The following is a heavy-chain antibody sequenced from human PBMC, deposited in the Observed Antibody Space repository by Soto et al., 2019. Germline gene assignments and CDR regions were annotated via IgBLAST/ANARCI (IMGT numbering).Heavy chain of an antibody. J-gene: IGHJ3*02. CDR1: GFTFSDYY. D-gene: IGHD3-22*01. V-gene: IGHV3-11*01. Sequence: GGSLILSCAASGFTFSDYYMSWIRQAPGKGLEWVSYISSSGSTIDYADSVKGRFTISRDNAKNALYLQMNSLRAEDTAVYYCAKDLVEYYYDLDAFDIWGQGTMVTGSS. CDR2: ISSSGSTI. CDR3: AKDLVEYYYDLDAFDI.